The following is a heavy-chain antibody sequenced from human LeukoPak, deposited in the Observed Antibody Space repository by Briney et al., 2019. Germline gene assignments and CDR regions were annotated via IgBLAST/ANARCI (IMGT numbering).Heavy chain of an antibody. D-gene: IGHD3-22*01. J-gene: IGHJ4*02. V-gene: IGHV3-66*03. CDR3: ARDLLSISMIEVVDIDN. Sequence: PGGSLRLSCAASGFTVSSNYMSWVRQAPGKGLEWVSVIYSCGSTYYADSVKGRFTISRDNSKNTLYLQMNSLRAEDTAVYYCARDLLSISMIEVVDIDNWGQGTLVTVLS. CDR2: IYSCGST. CDR1: GFTVSSNY.